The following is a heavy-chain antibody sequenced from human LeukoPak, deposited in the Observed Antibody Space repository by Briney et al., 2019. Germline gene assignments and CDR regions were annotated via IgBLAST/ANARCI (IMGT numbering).Heavy chain of an antibody. J-gene: IGHJ3*02. CDR3: AGRYCSSTSCYQFEDAFDI. CDR2: IYYSGST. CDR1: GRSISSSSYY. Sequence: SETLSLTCTVSGRSISSSSYYWGWIRQPPGKGLEWIGSIYYSGSTYYNPSLKSRVTISVDTSKNQFSLKLSSVTAADTAVYYCAGRYCSSTSCYQFEDAFDIWGQGTMVTVSS. D-gene: IGHD2-2*01. V-gene: IGHV4-39*01.